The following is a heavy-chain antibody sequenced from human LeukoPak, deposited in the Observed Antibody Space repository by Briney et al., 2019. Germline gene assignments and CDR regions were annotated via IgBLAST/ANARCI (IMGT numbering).Heavy chain of an antibody. CDR3: ARGASRSFDY. J-gene: IGHJ4*02. CDR1: GYTFTSYD. D-gene: IGHD2-15*01. CDR2: MNSNSGNT. Sequence: GASVKVSCKASGYTFTSYDINWVRQAPGQGLEWMGWMNSNSGNTGYAQKFQGRLTITRITSISTAYMELSSLRSEDTAAYYCARGASRSFDYWGQGTLVTVSS. V-gene: IGHV1-8*03.